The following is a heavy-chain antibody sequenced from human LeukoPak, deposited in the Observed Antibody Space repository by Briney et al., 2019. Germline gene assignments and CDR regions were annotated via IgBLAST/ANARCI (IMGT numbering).Heavy chain of an antibody. D-gene: IGHD2-21*02. CDR3: ARGSKGSRRGGDLPYYFDY. J-gene: IGHJ4*02. CDR1: GYTFTGYY. CDR2: INPYSCGR. V-gene: IGHV1-2*02. Sequence: ASVKVSCKASGYTFTGYYMHWVRQAPGQGLEWMGWINPYSCGRNNAQKFQGRVTKTRDTSISTAYMELSSLRSEDTAVYYCARGSKGSRRGGDLPYYFDYWGQRTLVTVSS.